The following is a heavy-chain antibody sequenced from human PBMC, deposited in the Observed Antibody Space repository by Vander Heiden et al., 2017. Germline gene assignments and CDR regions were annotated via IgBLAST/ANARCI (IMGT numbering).Heavy chain of an antibody. V-gene: IGHV4-38-2*01. CDR1: GYSSSDGYH. J-gene: IGHJ2*01. CDR2: IYHSGSA. CDR3: ARCPISSVYDEWYFDL. Sequence: QAQLQAPGPGLAKPSETPSITTAGSGYSSSDGYHWGRIRQPQGKVLERLGGIYHSGSAYYNPSLMCRVTIAVDTSKNQFSLKLSSVTAADTAVDHCARCPISSVYDEWYFDLWGRGTLVTVSS. D-gene: IGHD6-19*01.